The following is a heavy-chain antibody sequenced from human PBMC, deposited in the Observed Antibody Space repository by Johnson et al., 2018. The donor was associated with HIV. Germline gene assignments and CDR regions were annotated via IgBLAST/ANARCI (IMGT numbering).Heavy chain of an antibody. Sequence: QVQLVESGGGVVQAGRSLRLSCAASGFTFSSYAMHWVRQAPGKGLEWVAVISNDGSNKYYADSVKGRFTISRDNSKNSLYLQMNSLGAEDTAVYYCAGGDGSGSGDAFDIWGQGTMVTVSS. J-gene: IGHJ3*02. CDR1: GFTFSSYA. D-gene: IGHD3-10*01. V-gene: IGHV3-30*04. CDR3: AGGDGSGSGDAFDI. CDR2: ISNDGSNK.